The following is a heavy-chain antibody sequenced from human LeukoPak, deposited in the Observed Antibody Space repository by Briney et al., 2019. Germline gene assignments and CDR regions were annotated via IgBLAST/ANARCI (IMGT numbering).Heavy chain of an antibody. CDR2: IGSSSSYI. CDR3: ARDWEYGMDV. Sequence: PGGSLRLSCAASGFTFSSYSMNWVRQAPGKGLEWVSSIGSSSSYIYYADSVKGRFTISRDNAKNSLYLQMNSLRAEDTAVYYCARDWEYGMDVWGQGTTVTVSS. CDR1: GFTFSSYS. V-gene: IGHV3-21*01. J-gene: IGHJ6*02. D-gene: IGHD1-26*01.